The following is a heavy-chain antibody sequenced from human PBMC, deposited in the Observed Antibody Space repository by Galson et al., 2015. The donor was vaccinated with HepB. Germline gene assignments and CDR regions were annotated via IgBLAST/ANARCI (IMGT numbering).Heavy chain of an antibody. D-gene: IGHD6-13*01. V-gene: IGHV3-30*03. J-gene: IGHJ6*02. Sequence: SLILSCAASGFTFSSYGMHWVRQAPGKGLEWVAVISYGGSNKYYADSVKGRFTISRDNSKNTLYLQMNCLRAEDTAVYYCARDDTIAAAAPWSHYYYYGMDVWGQGTTVTVSS. CDR2: ISYGGSNK. CDR1: GFTFSSYG. CDR3: ARDDTIAAAAPWSHYYYYGMDV.